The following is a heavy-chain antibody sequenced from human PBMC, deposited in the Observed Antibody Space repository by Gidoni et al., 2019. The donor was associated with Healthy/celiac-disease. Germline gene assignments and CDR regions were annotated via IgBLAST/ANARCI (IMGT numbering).Heavy chain of an antibody. Sequence: QVQLQESGPGLVKPSETLSLTCTVPGGSIRRYYWSWIRQPPGEGLAWIGYIYYRGSTNYNPSLKSRVTISVDTSKNQFSLKLSSVTAADTAVYYCAREASSSRWGSGWFDPWGQGTLVTVSS. D-gene: IGHD6-13*01. CDR1: GGSIRRYY. CDR3: AREASSSRWGSGWFDP. V-gene: IGHV4-59*01. CDR2: IYYRGST. J-gene: IGHJ5*02.